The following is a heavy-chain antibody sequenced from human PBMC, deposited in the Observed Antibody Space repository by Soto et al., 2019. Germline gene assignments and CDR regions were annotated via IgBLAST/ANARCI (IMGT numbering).Heavy chain of an antibody. D-gene: IGHD3-3*02. Sequence: GESLKISCKGSGYRFTSSWIGWVRQMPGKGLECMGIIYPADSDTRYSPSFQGQVTISADKSTSTAYLQWNSLKASDTAMYYCATLAARFSNSLDFWGQGTLVTVSS. V-gene: IGHV5-51*01. CDR1: GYRFTSSW. CDR2: IYPADSDT. J-gene: IGHJ4*02. CDR3: ATLAARFSNSLDF.